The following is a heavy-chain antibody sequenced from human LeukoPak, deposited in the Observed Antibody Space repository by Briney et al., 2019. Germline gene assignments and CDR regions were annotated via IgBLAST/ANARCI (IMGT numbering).Heavy chain of an antibody. J-gene: IGHJ3*02. V-gene: IGHV1-46*01. CDR2: INPSGGST. CDR1: GYTFTSYY. Sequence: ASVKVSCKASGYTFTSYYMHWVRQAPGQGLEWMGIINPSGGSTSYAQKFQGRVTMTRDMSTSTVYMELSSLRSEDTAVYYCARGRTYFDWKDAFDIWGQGTKVTVSS. D-gene: IGHD3-9*01. CDR3: ARGRTYFDWKDAFDI.